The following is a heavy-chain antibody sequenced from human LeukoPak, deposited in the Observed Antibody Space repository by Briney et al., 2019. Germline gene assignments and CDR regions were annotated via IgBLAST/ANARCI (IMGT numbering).Heavy chain of an antibody. Sequence: GGSLRLSCAASGFTFSDYYMSWIRQAPGKGLVWVSYISSSGSTIYYADSVKGRFTISRDNAKNSLYLQMNSLRAEDTAVYYCAREGSGSLNYYYYGMDVWGQGTTVTVSS. D-gene: IGHD3-10*01. CDR3: AREGSGSLNYYYYGMDV. V-gene: IGHV3-11*01. CDR2: ISSSGSTI. J-gene: IGHJ6*02. CDR1: GFTFSDYY.